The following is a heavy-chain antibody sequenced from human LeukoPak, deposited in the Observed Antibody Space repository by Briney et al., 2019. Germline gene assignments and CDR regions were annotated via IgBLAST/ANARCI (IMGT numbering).Heavy chain of an antibody. CDR1: GFTFSTHA. CDR2: ISGSGGST. V-gene: IGHV3-23*01. J-gene: IGHJ5*02. D-gene: IGHD6-19*01. CDR3: AKDAKAVAGNVNWFDP. Sequence: PGGSLRLSCAASGFTFSTHAMNWVRQAPGKGLEWVSGISGSGGSTYYADSVKGRFTFSRDNSKNTLYLQMITLRAEDTAVYYCAKDAKAVAGNVNWFDPWGQGTLVTVSS.